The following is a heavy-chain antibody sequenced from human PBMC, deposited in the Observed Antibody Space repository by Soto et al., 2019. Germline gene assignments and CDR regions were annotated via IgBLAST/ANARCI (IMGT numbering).Heavy chain of an antibody. V-gene: IGHV3-33*01. J-gene: IGHJ6*02. D-gene: IGHD2-15*01. Sequence: PGGSLRLSCAASGFTFSSYGMHWVRQAPGKGLEWVAVIWYDGSNKYYADSVKGRFTISRDNSKDTLYLQMNSLRAEDTAVYYCARDVGCSGGSCYSSYYYYYGMDVWGQGTTVTVSS. CDR1: GFTFSSYG. CDR3: ARDVGCSGGSCYSSYYYYYGMDV. CDR2: IWYDGSNK.